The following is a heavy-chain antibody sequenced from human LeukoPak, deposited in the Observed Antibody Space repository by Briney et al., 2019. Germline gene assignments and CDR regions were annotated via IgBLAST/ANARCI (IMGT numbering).Heavy chain of an antibody. V-gene: IGHV2-70*11. CDR1: GLSLSTGGLS. CDR2: IDWDDDK. CDR3: ARTNLTSGTFDI. Sequence: SGPAPVKPTQTLTLTCTFSGLSLSTGGLSVSWIRQPPGKALEWLARIDWDDDKYYRTSLKTRLAISKDTSKKQVVLKMTNMDPFDTATYYCARTNLTSGTFDIWGQGTLVTVSS. J-gene: IGHJ3*02. D-gene: IGHD2-2*01.